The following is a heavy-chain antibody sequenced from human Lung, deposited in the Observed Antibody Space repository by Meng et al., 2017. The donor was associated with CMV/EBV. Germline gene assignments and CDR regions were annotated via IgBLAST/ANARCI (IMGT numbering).Heavy chain of an antibody. CDR3: ARDMYYDFWSGYYSRGGDYYYGMDV. V-gene: IGHV3-30*04. Sequence: GGSLRLXCAASGFTFSSYAMHWVRQAPGKGLEWVAVISYDGSNKYYADSVKGRFTISRDNSKNTLYLQMNSLRAEDTAVYYCARDMYYDFWSGYYSRGGDYYYGMDVWGQGTXVTVAS. D-gene: IGHD3-3*01. CDR2: ISYDGSNK. J-gene: IGHJ6*02. CDR1: GFTFSSYA.